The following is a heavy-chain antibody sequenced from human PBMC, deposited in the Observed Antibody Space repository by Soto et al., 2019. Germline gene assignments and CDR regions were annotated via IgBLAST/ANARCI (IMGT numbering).Heavy chain of an antibody. CDR2: IYHSGST. D-gene: IGHD2-21*02. J-gene: IGHJ4*02. Sequence: SETLSLTCAVSGGSISSGGYSWSWIRQPPGKGLEWIGYIYHSGSTYYNPSLKSRVTISVDRSKNQFSLKLSSVTAADTAVYYCARYVVVTAMGYGYFDYWGQGTLVTVSS. CDR3: ARYVVVTAMGYGYFDY. V-gene: IGHV4-30-2*01. CDR1: GGSISSGGYS.